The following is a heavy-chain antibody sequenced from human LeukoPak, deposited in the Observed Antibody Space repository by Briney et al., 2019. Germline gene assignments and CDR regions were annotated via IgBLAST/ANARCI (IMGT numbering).Heavy chain of an antibody. D-gene: IGHD4-17*01. CDR1: GFTFSSHW. CDR3: ARGETVEGTVTEY. CDR2: IKYDASST. J-gene: IGHJ4*02. Sequence: PGGSLRLSCADSGFTFSSHWMHWVRQAPGKGLVWVSRIKYDASSTSYADSVKGRFTISRDNAKNTLYLQMNSLRAEDTAVYYCARGETVEGTVTEYWGQGTLVTVSS. V-gene: IGHV3-74*01.